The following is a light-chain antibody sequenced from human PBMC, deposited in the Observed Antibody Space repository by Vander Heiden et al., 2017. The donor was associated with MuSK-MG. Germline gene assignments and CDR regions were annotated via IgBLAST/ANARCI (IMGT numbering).Light chain of an antibody. V-gene: IGKV1-5*03. Sequence: DIQMTQSPSTLSASVGDRVTITCRASQSISGWLAWYQQKPGKAPKLLIYKASSLETGVPSKFSGSGSGTEFTLTISSLQPDDFATYYCQQYNSYSWTFGQETKVEIK. J-gene: IGKJ1*01. CDR1: QSISGW. CDR2: KAS. CDR3: QQYNSYSWT.